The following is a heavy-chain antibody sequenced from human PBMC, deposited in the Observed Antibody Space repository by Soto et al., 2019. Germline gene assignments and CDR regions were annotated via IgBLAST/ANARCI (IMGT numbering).Heavy chain of an antibody. CDR2: ISYDGSNK. D-gene: IGHD3-10*01. Sequence: PGGSLRLSCAASGFTFSSYGMHWVRQAPGKGLEWVAVISYDGSNKYYADSVKGRFTISRGNSKNTLYLQMGSLRAEDMAVYYCARVRIYGSGRGYFDYWGQGTLVTVSS. CDR3: ARVRIYGSGRGYFDY. CDR1: GFTFSSYG. J-gene: IGHJ4*02. V-gene: IGHV3-30*03.